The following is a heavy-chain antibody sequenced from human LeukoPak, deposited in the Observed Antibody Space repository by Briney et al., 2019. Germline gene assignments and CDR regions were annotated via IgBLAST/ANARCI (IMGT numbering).Heavy chain of an antibody. CDR1: GFTFSSYW. CDR2: IKQDGSEK. J-gene: IGHJ4*02. Sequence: PGGSLRLSCAASGFTFSSYWMSWVRQAPGKGLEWVANIKQDGSEKYYVDSVKGRFTISRDNAKNSLYPQMNSLRAEDTAVYYCARGLMSGPLPPFDYWGQGTLVTVSS. CDR3: ARGLMSGPLPPFDY. D-gene: IGHD3-10*01. V-gene: IGHV3-7*04.